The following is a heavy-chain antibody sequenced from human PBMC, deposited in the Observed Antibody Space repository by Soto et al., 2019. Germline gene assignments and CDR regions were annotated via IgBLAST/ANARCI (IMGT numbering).Heavy chain of an antibody. V-gene: IGHV3-72*01. CDR3: ATEGSYAGPDVDY. D-gene: IGHD1-26*01. CDR1: GFTFSARY. Sequence: EVQLVESGGGLVQPGGSLRLSCVISGFTFSARYIDWVRQAPGKGLEWVGRSRDKANGYTTDYAAPVRGRFTSSRDDAKNSLYLQMSSLKTEDTAVYYCATEGSYAGPDVDYWGQGTLGTVSS. J-gene: IGHJ4*02. CDR2: SRDKANGYTT.